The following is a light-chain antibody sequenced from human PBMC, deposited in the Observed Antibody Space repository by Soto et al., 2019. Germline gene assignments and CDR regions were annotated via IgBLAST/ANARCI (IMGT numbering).Light chain of an antibody. CDR1: SSDVGAYNY. Sequence: QSALTQPASVSGSPGQTITISCTGTSSDVGAYNYVSWYQQQPGKPPNLMIFKVSDRPSVVSHRFSGSKSGKTASLTIARLPDDEADYYYCRSYASRNTLVFGGGTKLTVL. J-gene: IGLJ2*01. V-gene: IGLV2-14*01. CDR2: KVS. CDR3: RSYASRNTLV.